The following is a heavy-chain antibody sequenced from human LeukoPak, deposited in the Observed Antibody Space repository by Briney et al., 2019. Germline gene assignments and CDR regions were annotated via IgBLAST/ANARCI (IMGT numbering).Heavy chain of an antibody. Sequence: SETLSLTCAVYGGSFSGYYWSWIRQPPGKGLEWIGEINHSGSTNYNPSLKSRVTISVDTSKNQFSLKLSSVTAADTAVHYCARQGRQWLVRPNDAFDIWGQGTMVTVSS. CDR2: INHSGST. J-gene: IGHJ3*02. CDR3: ARQGRQWLVRPNDAFDI. V-gene: IGHV4-34*01. CDR1: GGSFSGYY. D-gene: IGHD6-19*01.